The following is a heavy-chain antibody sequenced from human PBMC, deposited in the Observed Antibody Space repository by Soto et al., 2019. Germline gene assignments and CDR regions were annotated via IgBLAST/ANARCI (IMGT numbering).Heavy chain of an antibody. V-gene: IGHV4-30-4*08. CDR2: IHHSGSI. D-gene: IGHD2-21*02. J-gene: IGHJ6*02. CDR3: AREDNGGDSLDV. Sequence: QVQLQQSGPGLVKPSQTLSLTCTVSGGSISSDYYHWNWIRQSPGKGLEWIGYIHHSGSILYNPYSESRVTRSVDTSQVQFALHLSSVTAAGTAVYCCAREDNGGDSLDVWGQGTTVSVSS. CDR1: GGSISSDYYH.